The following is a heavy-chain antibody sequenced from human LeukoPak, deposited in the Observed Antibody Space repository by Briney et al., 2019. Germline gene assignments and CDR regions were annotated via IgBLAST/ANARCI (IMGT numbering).Heavy chain of an antibody. Sequence: GGSLRLSCAASGFTFSSYAMHWVRQAPGKGLEYVSAISSNGGSTYYANSVKGRFTISRDNSKNTLYLQMGSLRAEDMAVYYCARDLSGYPFDYWGQGTLVTVSS. V-gene: IGHV3-64*01. J-gene: IGHJ4*02. CDR2: ISSNGGST. CDR3: ARDLSGYPFDY. CDR1: GFTFSSYA. D-gene: IGHD6-25*01.